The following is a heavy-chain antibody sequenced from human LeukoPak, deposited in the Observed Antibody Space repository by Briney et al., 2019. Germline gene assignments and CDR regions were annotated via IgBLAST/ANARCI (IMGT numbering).Heavy chain of an antibody. V-gene: IGHV4-59*12. J-gene: IGHJ5*02. CDR2: IYHSGST. CDR1: GGSINNYY. D-gene: IGHD6-13*01. CDR3: ARDNKGPTWGIAAPINWFDP. Sequence: SETLSLTCIVSGGSINNYYWSWIRQAPGKGLEWIGYIYHSGSTYYNPSLKSRVTISVDWSKNQFSLKLSSVTAADTAVYYCARDNKGPTWGIAAPINWFDPWGQGTLVTVSS.